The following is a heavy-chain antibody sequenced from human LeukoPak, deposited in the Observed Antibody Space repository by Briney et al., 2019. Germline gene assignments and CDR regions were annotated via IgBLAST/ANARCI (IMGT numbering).Heavy chain of an antibody. J-gene: IGHJ6*02. D-gene: IGHD4-17*01. V-gene: IGHV4-4*02. Sequence: SETLYLTCAVSGGSISSSNWWSWVRQPPGKGLEWIGEIYHSGSTNYNPSLKSRVTISVDKSKNQFSLKLSSVTAADTAVYYCARVPITTVTGYYYYYGMDVWGQGTTVTVSS. CDR3: ARVPITTVTGYYYYYGMDV. CDR1: GGSISSSNW. CDR2: IYHSGST.